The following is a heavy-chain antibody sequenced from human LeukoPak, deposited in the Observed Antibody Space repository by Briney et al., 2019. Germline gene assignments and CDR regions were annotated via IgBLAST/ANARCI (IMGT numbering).Heavy chain of an antibody. D-gene: IGHD3-3*01. CDR3: ARVGYDFWLRGNWFDP. J-gene: IGHJ5*02. CDR2: IYYSGST. CDR1: GGSISSSSYY. V-gene: IGHV4-39*07. Sequence: SETLSLTCTVSGGSISSSSYYWGWIRQPPGKGLEWIGSIYYSGSTYYNPSLKSRVTISVDTSKNQFSLKLSSVTAADTAVYYCARVGYDFWLRGNWFDPWGQGTLVTVSS.